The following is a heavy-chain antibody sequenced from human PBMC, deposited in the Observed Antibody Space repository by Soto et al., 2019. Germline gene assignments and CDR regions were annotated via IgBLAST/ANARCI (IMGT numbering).Heavy chain of an antibody. J-gene: IGHJ6*02. CDR3: ARDLWGYCGTDCYPLDV. CDR1: GGSISGYY. CDR2: MYNTGST. V-gene: IGHV4-59*01. Sequence: SETLSLTCTVSGGSISGYYWSWIRHPPGKGLEWIGYMYNTGSTVYNPSFKSRVTISVGTSKNQFSLKLNSVTAADTAVYYCARDLWGYCGTDCYPLDVWGQGTSVT. D-gene: IGHD2-21*02.